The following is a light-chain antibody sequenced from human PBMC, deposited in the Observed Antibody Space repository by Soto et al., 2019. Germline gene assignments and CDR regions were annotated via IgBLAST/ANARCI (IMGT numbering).Light chain of an antibody. V-gene: IGLV6-57*04. J-gene: IGLJ2*01. CDR1: SGSIASNY. Sequence: NFMLTQPHSVSESPGKTVTISCTRSSGSIASNYVQWYQQRPGSAPTTVIYEDNQRPSGVPDRVSGSIDSSSNSASLTISGLKTEDEADYDCQSYDSSNHGVFGGGTKLTVL. CDR3: QSYDSSNHGV. CDR2: EDN.